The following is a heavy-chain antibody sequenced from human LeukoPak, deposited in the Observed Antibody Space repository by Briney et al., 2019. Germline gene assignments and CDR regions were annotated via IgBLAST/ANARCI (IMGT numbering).Heavy chain of an antibody. CDR1: GGTFSRYA. CDR2: IIPMFGIA. Sequence: ASVKVSCKASGGTFSRYALSWVRQAPGQGLEWVGRIIPMFGIANYAQKFQGRVTITADKSTSTAYMERSSLRSEDTAVYYCARDSITIFGVGVLDYWGQGTLVTVSS. J-gene: IGHJ4*02. CDR3: ARDSITIFGVGVLDY. D-gene: IGHD3-3*01. V-gene: IGHV1-69*04.